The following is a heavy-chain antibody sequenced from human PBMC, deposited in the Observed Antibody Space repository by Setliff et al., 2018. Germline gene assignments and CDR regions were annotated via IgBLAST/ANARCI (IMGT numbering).Heavy chain of an antibody. V-gene: IGHV3-30*04. CDR3: ASSGGNWHFDL. CDR2: ISFDGSNK. D-gene: IGHD2-15*01. CDR1: RFTFSGSS. J-gene: IGHJ2*01. Sequence: HLGGSLRLSCAASRFTFSGSSMHWVRQAPGKGLEWVAVISFDGSNKYYADSVKGQFTISRDSSRNTLYLQMNSLRAEDTAVYYCASSGGNWHFDLWGRGTLVTVSS.